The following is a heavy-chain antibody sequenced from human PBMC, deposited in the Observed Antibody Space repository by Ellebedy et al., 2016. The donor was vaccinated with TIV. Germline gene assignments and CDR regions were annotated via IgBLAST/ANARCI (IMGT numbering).Heavy chain of an antibody. Sequence: GGSLRLXCAASGFTFTAFWINWVRQAPGKGLEWVANIGPDGSARHYVDSVKGRFTISRDNAKNSLYLQMNSLRAEDTAVYYCARGWSLPDYWGQGTLVTVSS. V-gene: IGHV3-7*01. CDR3: ARGWSLPDY. CDR1: GFTFTAFW. D-gene: IGHD1-26*01. J-gene: IGHJ4*02. CDR2: IGPDGSAR.